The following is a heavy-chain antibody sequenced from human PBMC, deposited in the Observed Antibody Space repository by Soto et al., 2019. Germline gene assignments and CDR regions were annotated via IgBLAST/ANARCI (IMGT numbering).Heavy chain of an antibody. CDR3: AKGHLLSPLYYFDY. CDR2: ISWNSGSI. D-gene: IGHD2-15*01. V-gene: IGHV3-9*01. J-gene: IGHJ4*02. Sequence: EVQLVESGGGLVQPGRSLRLSCAASGFTFDDYAMHWVRQAPGKGLEWVSGISWNSGSIGYADSVKGRFTISRDNAKNSLYLQMNSLRAEDTALYYCAKGHLLSPLYYFDYWGQGTLVTVSS. CDR1: GFTFDDYA.